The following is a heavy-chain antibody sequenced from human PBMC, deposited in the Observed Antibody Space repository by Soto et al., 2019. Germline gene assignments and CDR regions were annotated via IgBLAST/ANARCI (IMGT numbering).Heavy chain of an antibody. CDR3: AKDEWDIVVVPAAKGGAFDI. D-gene: IGHD2-2*01. Sequence: GGSLRLSCAASGFTFSSYAMSWVRQAPGKGLEWVSAISGSGGSTYYADSVKGRFTISRDNSKNTLYLQMNSLRAEDTAVYYCAKDEWDIVVVPAAKGGAFDIWGQGTMVTVSS. J-gene: IGHJ3*02. CDR1: GFTFSSYA. V-gene: IGHV3-23*01. CDR2: ISGSGGST.